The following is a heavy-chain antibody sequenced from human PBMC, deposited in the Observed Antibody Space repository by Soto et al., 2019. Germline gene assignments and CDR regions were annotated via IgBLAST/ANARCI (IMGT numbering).Heavy chain of an antibody. Sequence: PSETLSLTCTVSGGSISSYYWSWIRQPPGKGLEWIGYIYYSGSTNYNPSLKSRVTISVDTSKNQFSLKLSSVTAADTAVYYCARAGYDILTGHLNWFDPWGQGTLVTVSS. CDR3: ARAGYDILTGHLNWFDP. J-gene: IGHJ5*02. D-gene: IGHD3-9*01. V-gene: IGHV4-59*01. CDR2: IYYSGST. CDR1: GGSISSYY.